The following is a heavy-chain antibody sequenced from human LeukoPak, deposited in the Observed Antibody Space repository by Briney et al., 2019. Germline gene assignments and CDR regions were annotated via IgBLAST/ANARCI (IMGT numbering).Heavy chain of an antibody. CDR1: GFTFSDYH. Sequence: GGSLRLSCAASGFTFSDYHMSWIRQAPGKGLEWLSYISSSDNTIYDADSVKGRFTISRDNAKNSLYLQMHSLRAEDTAVYYCVRQGVWLGELEDSYYMDVWGKGTTVTVSS. CDR2: ISSSDNTI. J-gene: IGHJ6*03. V-gene: IGHV3-11*04. CDR3: VRQGVWLGELEDSYYMDV. D-gene: IGHD3-10*01.